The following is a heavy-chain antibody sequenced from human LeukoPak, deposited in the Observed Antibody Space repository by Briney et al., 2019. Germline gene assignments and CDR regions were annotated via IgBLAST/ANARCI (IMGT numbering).Heavy chain of an antibody. D-gene: IGHD3-9*01. CDR2: IYYSGST. V-gene: IGHV4-59*01. CDR3: ARASSVLRYFDWLWFDP. J-gene: IGHJ5*02. Sequence: SETLSLTCTVSGGSISSYCWSWIRQPPGKGLEWIGYIYYSGSTNYNPSLKSRVTISVDTSKNQFSLKLSSVTAADTAVYYCARASSVLRYFDWLWFDPWGQGTLVTVSS. CDR1: GGSISSYC.